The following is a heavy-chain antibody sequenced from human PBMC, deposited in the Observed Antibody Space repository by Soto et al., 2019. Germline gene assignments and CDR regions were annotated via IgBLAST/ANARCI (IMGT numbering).Heavy chain of an antibody. D-gene: IGHD1-26*01. V-gene: IGHV1-46*01. CDR2: INPSGGST. Sequence: ASVKVSCKASGYTFTSYYMHWVRQAPGQGLEWMGIINPSGGSTSYAQKFQGRVTMTRDTSTSTVYMELSSLRSEDTAVYYCARDRASYSGSYYVFDYWGQGTLVTVSS. J-gene: IGHJ4*02. CDR1: GYTFTSYY. CDR3: ARDRASYSGSYYVFDY.